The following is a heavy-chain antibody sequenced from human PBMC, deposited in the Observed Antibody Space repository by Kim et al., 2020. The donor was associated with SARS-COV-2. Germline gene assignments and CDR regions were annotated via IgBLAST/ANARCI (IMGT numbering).Heavy chain of an antibody. Sequence: SETLSLTCTDSGGSISSAGYYWSWIRQHPGKGLEWIAYIYYSGSTYYNPSLKSRVTISLDTSKNQFSLKLSSVTAADTAVYYCARDPSITIFGVPIKGAFDIWGQGTMVTVSS. CDR1: GGSISSAGYY. J-gene: IGHJ3*02. D-gene: IGHD3-3*01. V-gene: IGHV4-31*03. CDR3: ARDPSITIFGVPIKGAFDI. CDR2: IYYSGST.